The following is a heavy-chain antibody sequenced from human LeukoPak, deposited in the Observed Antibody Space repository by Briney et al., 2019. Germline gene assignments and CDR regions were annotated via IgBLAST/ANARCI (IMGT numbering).Heavy chain of an antibody. Sequence: KTGGSLRLSCAASGFTFSSYSMNWVRQAPGKGLEWVSSISSSSSYIYYADSMKGRFTISRDNAKNSLYLEMNSLRVDDTAVYYCARIKDPYGAAEYWGQGTRVTVS. CDR1: GFTFSSYS. D-gene: IGHD4-17*01. CDR2: ISSSSSYI. V-gene: IGHV3-21*03. J-gene: IGHJ4*02. CDR3: ARIKDPYGAAEY.